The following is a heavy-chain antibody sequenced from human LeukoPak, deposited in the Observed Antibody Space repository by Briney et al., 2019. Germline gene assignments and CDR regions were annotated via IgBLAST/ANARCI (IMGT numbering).Heavy chain of an antibody. CDR1: GGSITSNY. D-gene: IGHD3-16*01. J-gene: IGHJ4*02. Sequence: PSETLSLTCTVSGGSITSNYWSWIRQPPGKGLEWIGFLSYSGTSNYNPSLKSRVTISLDTSKNQLSLKLSSVTAADTAVYYCTRGAGWLIDYWGQGILVTVSS. CDR2: LSYSGTS. CDR3: TRGAGWLIDY. V-gene: IGHV4-59*08.